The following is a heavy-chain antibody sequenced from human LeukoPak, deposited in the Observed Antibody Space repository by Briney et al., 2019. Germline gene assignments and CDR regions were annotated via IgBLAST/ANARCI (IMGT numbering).Heavy chain of an antibody. Sequence: GGSLRLSCAASGFTFSSYWMHWVRHAPGKGLVWVSRINSDGSSTIYADSVKGRFTLSRDNDKNTLYLQKNSLRAEETAVYYCARGVGYWSSTSCYWWFDLWGQGTLVTVSS. V-gene: IGHV3-74*01. CDR2: INSDGSST. CDR1: GFTFSSYW. D-gene: IGHD2-2*01. CDR3: ARGVGYWSSTSCYWWFDL. J-gene: IGHJ5*02.